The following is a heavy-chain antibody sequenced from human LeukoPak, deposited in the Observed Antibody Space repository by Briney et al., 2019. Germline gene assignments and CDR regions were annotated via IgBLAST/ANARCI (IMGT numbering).Heavy chain of an antibody. Sequence: PGGSLRLSCATSGFTITNYLMSWVRQTPGKGLEWVANIKEDGSGKWYVDPVRGRFTISRDNAKNSLYLQMNSLRAEDTAVYYCARDRESNWYPFLDSWGQGTLVTVSS. V-gene: IGHV3-7*01. J-gene: IGHJ4*02. CDR1: GFTITNYL. D-gene: IGHD6-13*01. CDR3: ARDRESNWYPFLDS. CDR2: IKEDGSGK.